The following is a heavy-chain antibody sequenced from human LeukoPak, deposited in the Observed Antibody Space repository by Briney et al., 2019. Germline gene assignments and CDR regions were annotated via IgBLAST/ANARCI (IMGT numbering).Heavy chain of an antibody. V-gene: IGHV1-69*05. CDR2: IIPIFGTA. CDR1: GGTFSSYA. D-gene: IGHD2-2*01. Sequence: EASVKVSCKASGGTFSSYAISWARQAPGQGLEWMGGIIPIFGTANYAQKFQGRVTITTDESTSTAYMELSSLRSEDTAVYYCARGLPPVPAAIGWFDPWGQGTLVTVSS. CDR3: ARGLPPVPAAIGWFDP. J-gene: IGHJ5*02.